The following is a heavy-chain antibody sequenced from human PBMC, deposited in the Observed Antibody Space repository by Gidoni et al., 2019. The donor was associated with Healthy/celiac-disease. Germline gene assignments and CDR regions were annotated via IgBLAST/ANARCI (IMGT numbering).Heavy chain of an antibody. D-gene: IGHD6-6*01. CDR3: ARRSLEYSSTLISN. J-gene: IGHJ4*02. CDR2: IYYSGST. CDR1: GGSISSSSYY. Sequence: QLQLQESGPGLVKPSETLSLTCTVSGGSISSSSYYWGWIRQPPGKGLEWIGSIYYSGSTYYNPSLKSRVTISVDTSKNQFSLKLSSVTAADTAVYYCARRSLEYSSTLISNWGQGTLVTVSS. V-gene: IGHV4-39*01.